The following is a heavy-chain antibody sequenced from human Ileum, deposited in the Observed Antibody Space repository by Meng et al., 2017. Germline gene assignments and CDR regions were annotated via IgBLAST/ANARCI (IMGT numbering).Heavy chain of an antibody. CDR2: ISWNSGSI. D-gene: IGHD6-13*01. CDR1: GFTFDDYA. J-gene: IGHJ4*02. Sequence: SLKISCAASGFTFDDYAMHWVRQAPGKGLEWVSGISWNSGSIGYADSVKGRFTISRDNAKNSLYLQMNSLRAEDTALYYCAKDAIAAADNYYFDYWGQRTLVTVSS. CDR3: AKDAIAAADNYYFDY. V-gene: IGHV3-9*01.